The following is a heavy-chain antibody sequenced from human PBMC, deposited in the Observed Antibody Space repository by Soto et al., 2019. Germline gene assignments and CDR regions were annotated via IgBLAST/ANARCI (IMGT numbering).Heavy chain of an antibody. D-gene: IGHD3-3*01. V-gene: IGHV1-69*01. J-gene: IGHJ4*02. CDR1: GGTLSTYT. CDR3: AGTIFGVVVPLGY. CDR2: IIPTFGSS. Sequence: QVQLVQSGAEVKKPGSSVKVSCQASGGTLSTYTISWVRQAPGQGLEWMGGIIPTFGSSNYAQKFRGRVTITAGESANTAYMELSRLRSEDTAVYYCAGTIFGVVVPLGYWGQGTLITVSS.